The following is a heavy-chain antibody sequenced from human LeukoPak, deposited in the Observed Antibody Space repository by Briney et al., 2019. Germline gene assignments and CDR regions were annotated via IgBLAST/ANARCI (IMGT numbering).Heavy chain of an antibody. J-gene: IGHJ4*02. D-gene: IGHD2-2*01. V-gene: IGHV3-23*01. CDR3: AKDRCSGTSCYFDY. Sequence: GGSLRLSCSASGFTFTSYAMSWVRQAPGRGVEWGSVISGSGGSTYYTDSVKGRFTISRYNSKNTLYLQMNSLRAEDTALYYCAKDRCSGTSCYFDYWGQGTLVTVSS. CDR1: GFTFTSYA. CDR2: ISGSGGST.